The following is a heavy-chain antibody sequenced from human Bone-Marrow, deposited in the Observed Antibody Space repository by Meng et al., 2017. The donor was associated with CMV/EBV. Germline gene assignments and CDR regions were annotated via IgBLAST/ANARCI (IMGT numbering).Heavy chain of an antibody. Sequence: GGSLRLSCAASGFTFSSYSMNWVRQAPGKGLEWVSSISSSSSYIYYADSVKGRFTISRDNAKNSLYLQMNNLRAGDTAVYYCARDYNWLPDYWGQGTLVTVSS. J-gene: IGHJ4*02. CDR3: ARDYNWLPDY. D-gene: IGHD1-20*01. CDR1: GFTFSSYS. CDR2: ISSSSSYI. V-gene: IGHV3-21*01.